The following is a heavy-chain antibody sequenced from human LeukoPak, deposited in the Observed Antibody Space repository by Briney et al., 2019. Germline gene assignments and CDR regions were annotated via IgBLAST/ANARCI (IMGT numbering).Heavy chain of an antibody. D-gene: IGHD6-13*01. CDR3: ARGLRRSSWYQGY. Sequence: ASVKVSCKASGYTFTSYDINWVRQATGQGLEWMGWMNPNSGNTGYAQKFQGRVTMARNTSISTAYVELSSLRSEDTAVYYCARGLRRSSWYQGYWGQGTLVTVSS. CDR1: GYTFTSYD. J-gene: IGHJ4*02. CDR2: MNPNSGNT. V-gene: IGHV1-8*01.